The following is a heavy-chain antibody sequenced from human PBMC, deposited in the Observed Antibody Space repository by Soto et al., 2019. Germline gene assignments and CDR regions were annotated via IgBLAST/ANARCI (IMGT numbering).Heavy chain of an antibody. D-gene: IGHD6-25*01. J-gene: IGHJ5*02. Sequence: EVRLLESGGGLVQRGGSLRLSCAASGFTFRSFAMTWVRQAPGKGLEWVASLTGSGLSTFYADSVKGRFTVSRDNSNNTLYLLMSSLRAEDTAVYYCARTFWVANRGYFDPWGQGTLVTVSS. CDR3: ARTFWVANRGYFDP. CDR2: LTGSGLST. CDR1: GFTFRSFA. V-gene: IGHV3-23*01.